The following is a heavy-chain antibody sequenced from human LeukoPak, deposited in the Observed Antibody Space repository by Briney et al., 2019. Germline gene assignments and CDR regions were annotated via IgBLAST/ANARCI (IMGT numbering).Heavy chain of an antibody. CDR2: ISAYNGNT. CDR3: ARDFNGYSGSYYLLGFDFDY. D-gene: IGHD1-26*01. CDR1: GYTFTSYG. J-gene: IGHJ4*02. Sequence: ASVKVSCKASGYTFTSYGISWVRQAPGQGLEWMGWISAYNGNTNYAQKLQGRVTMTTDTSTSTAYMELRSLRSDDTAVYYCARDFNGYSGSYYLLGFDFDYWGQGTLVTVSS. V-gene: IGHV1-18*01.